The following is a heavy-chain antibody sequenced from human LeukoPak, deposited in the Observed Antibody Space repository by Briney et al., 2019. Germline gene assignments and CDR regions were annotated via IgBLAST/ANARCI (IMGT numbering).Heavy chain of an antibody. CDR2: INPSGGST. CDR1: GYTFTSYY. J-gene: IGHJ4*02. D-gene: IGHD5-18*01. CDR3: ARDMYSYTTYFDY. V-gene: IGHV1-46*01. Sequence: ASVKVSCKASGYTFTSYYMHWVRQAPGQGLEWMGIINPSGGSTSYAQKFQGRVTMTRDTSTSAVYMELSSLRSEDTAVCYCARDMYSYTTYFDYWGQGTLVTVSS.